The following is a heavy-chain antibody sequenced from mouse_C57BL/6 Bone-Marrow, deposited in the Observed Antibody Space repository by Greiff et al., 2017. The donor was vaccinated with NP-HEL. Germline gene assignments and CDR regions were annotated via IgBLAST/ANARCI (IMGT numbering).Heavy chain of an antibody. J-gene: IGHJ4*01. CDR2: ISSGGSYT. CDR3: AREVAYAMDD. V-gene: IGHV5-6*01. Sequence: EVKLQESGGDLVKPGGSLKLSCAASGFTFSSYGMSWVRQTPDKRLEWVATISSGGSYTYYLDSVKGRFTISRDNAKNTLYLQMSSLKSEDTAMYYCAREVAYAMDDWGQGTSVTVSS. CDR1: GFTFSSYG. D-gene: IGHD1-1*02.